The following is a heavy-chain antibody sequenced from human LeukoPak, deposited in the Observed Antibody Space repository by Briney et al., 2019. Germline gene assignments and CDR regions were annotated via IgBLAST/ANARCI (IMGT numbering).Heavy chain of an antibody. CDR3: AREPPYYASENFIAAFDI. J-gene: IGHJ3*02. CDR2: IYTSGST. CDR1: GASISRYQ. V-gene: IGHV4-4*07. D-gene: IGHD3-10*01. Sequence: SETLSLTCTVSGASISRYQWSWIRQPAGKGLEWLGRIYTSGSTDYNPSLRSRVTMSVDTSKNQFSLKVRSVTAADTAVYYCAREPPYYASENFIAAFDIWGQGTKVTVSS.